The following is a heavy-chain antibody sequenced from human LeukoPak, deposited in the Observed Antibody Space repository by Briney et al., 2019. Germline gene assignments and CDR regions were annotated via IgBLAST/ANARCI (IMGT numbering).Heavy chain of an antibody. CDR1: GFTSDDYG. Sequence: GGSLRLSCAASGFTSDDYGMSWVRQAPGKGLEWVSGINWNGGSTGYADSVKGRFTISRDNAKNSLYLQMNSLRAEDTALYHCARDLDYYDSSGYPDWGQGTLVTVSS. CDR2: INWNGGST. D-gene: IGHD3-22*01. V-gene: IGHV3-20*01. J-gene: IGHJ4*02. CDR3: ARDLDYYDSSGYPD.